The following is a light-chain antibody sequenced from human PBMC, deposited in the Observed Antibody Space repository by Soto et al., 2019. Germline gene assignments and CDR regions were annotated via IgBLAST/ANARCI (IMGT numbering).Light chain of an antibody. Sequence: IVMTQSPSTLSVSPEERATLSCRASQSVSSDLAWYQQKPGQAPSLLIYGASTRATGIPARFSGSGSGTEFTLTINSLQSEDFAVYYCQQYSNWPLTFGGGTKVDNK. CDR2: GAS. CDR3: QQYSNWPLT. CDR1: QSVSSD. J-gene: IGKJ4*01. V-gene: IGKV3-15*01.